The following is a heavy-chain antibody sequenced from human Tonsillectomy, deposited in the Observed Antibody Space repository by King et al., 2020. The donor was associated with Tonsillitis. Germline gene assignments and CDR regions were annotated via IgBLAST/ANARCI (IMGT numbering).Heavy chain of an antibody. Sequence: VQLQQWGAGLLKPSETLSLTCAVYGGSFSGYYWSWIRQPPGKGLEWIGEINQSGSTNYNPSLKSRVTISVDTSKKQFSLKLSSVTAADTAVYYCARVDIVVVPAALSYFDLWGRGTLVTVSS. CDR2: INQSGST. D-gene: IGHD2-2*01. CDR3: ARVDIVVVPAALSYFDL. J-gene: IGHJ2*01. CDR1: GGSFSGYY. V-gene: IGHV4-34*01.